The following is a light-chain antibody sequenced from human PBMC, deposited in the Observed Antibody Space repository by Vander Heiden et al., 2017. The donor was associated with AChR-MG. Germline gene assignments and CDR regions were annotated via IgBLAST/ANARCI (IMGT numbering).Light chain of an antibody. CDR2: GAS. CDR1: QSVSSSY. CDR3: QQYGSSGIT. V-gene: IGKV3-20*01. Sequence: EIVLTPSPGTLSLSPGERATLSCRASQSVSSSYLASYQQKPGQAPRLLIYGASSRATGIPDRFSGSGSGTDFTLTIIRLEPEDFAVYYCQQYGSSGITFGQGTRLEIK. J-gene: IGKJ5*01.